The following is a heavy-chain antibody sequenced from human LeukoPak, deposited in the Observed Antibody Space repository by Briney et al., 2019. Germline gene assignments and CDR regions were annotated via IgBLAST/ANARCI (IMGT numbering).Heavy chain of an antibody. D-gene: IGHD3-22*01. CDR1: GYTFTSYG. CDR2: ISAYNGNT. J-gene: IGHJ3*02. Sequence: GASVKVSCKASGYTFTSYGISWVRQAPGQGLEWMGWISAYNGNTNYAQKLQGRVTMTTDTSTSTAYMELRSLRSDDTAVYYCARYDNTYYYDALYAFDIWGQGTMVTVSS. V-gene: IGHV1-18*01. CDR3: ARYDNTYYYDALYAFDI.